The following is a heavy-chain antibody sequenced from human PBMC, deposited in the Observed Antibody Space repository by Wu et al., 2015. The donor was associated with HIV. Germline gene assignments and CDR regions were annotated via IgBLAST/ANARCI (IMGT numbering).Heavy chain of an antibody. CDR1: GGTFINLA. J-gene: IGHJ1*01. CDR3: ARGYSSGWSEYFQH. Sequence: QVQLVQSGAEVKKPGSSVKVSCKASGGTFINLAITWVRQAPGQGLEWMGRIIPIFGTANYAQKFQGRVTITADESTSTVYMELSSLRSEDTAVYYCARGYSSGWSEYFQHWGQGTLVTVSS. D-gene: IGHD6-19*01. CDR2: IIPIFGTA. V-gene: IGHV1-69*13.